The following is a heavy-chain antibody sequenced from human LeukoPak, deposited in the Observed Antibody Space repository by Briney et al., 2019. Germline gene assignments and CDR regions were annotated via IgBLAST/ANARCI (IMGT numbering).Heavy chain of an antibody. CDR1: GGSFSGYY. CDR2: IYYSGST. Sequence: PSETLSLTCAVYGGSFSGYYWGWIRQPPGKGLEWIGSIYYSGSTYYNPSLKSRVTMSVDTSKNQFSLKLSSVTAADTAVYYCARDVCSSTSCSDAFDIWGQGTMVTVSS. CDR3: ARDVCSSTSCSDAFDI. J-gene: IGHJ3*02. V-gene: IGHV4-34*01. D-gene: IGHD2-2*01.